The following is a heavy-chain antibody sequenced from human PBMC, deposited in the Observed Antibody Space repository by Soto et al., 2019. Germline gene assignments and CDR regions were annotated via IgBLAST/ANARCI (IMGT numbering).Heavy chain of an antibody. D-gene: IGHD6-6*01. V-gene: IGHV3-48*03. J-gene: IGHJ5*02. CDR1: GFTFSSYE. CDR3: ARETGGAARRGGVNWFDP. CDR2: ISSSGSTI. Sequence: EVQLVESGGGLVQPGGSLRLSCAASGFTFSSYEMNWVRQAPGKGLEWVSYISSSGSTIYYADSVKGQFTISRDNAKNSLYLQMNSLRAEDTAVYYCARETGGAARRGGVNWFDPWGQGTLVTVSS.